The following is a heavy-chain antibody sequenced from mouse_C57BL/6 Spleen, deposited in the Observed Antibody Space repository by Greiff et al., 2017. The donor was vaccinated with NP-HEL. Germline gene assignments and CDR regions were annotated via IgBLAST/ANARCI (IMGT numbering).Heavy chain of an antibody. Sequence: QVQLQQPGAELVRPGTSVKLSCKASGYTFTSYWMHWVKQRPGQGLEWIGVIDPSDSYTNYNQKFKGKATLTVDTSSSTAYMQLSSLTSEDSAVYYCASYYGSSHYFDYWGQGTTLTVSS. CDR2: IDPSDSYT. CDR1: GYTFTSYW. J-gene: IGHJ2*01. V-gene: IGHV1-59*01. D-gene: IGHD1-1*01. CDR3: ASYYGSSHYFDY.